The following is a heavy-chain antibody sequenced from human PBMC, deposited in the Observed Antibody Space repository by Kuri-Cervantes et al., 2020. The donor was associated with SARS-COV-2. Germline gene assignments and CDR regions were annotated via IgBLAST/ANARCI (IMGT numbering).Heavy chain of an antibody. D-gene: IGHD6-13*01. CDR3: ARVASSWYSLDYYYYMDV. V-gene: IGHV1-46*01. CDR2: INPSGGST. Sequence: ASVKVSCKASGYTFTSYYMHWVRQAPGQGLEWMGIINPSGGSTSYAQKFQGRVTMTRNTSISTAYMELSSLRSEDTAVYYCARVASSWYSLDYYYYMDVWGKGTTVTVSS. J-gene: IGHJ6*03. CDR1: GYTFTSYY.